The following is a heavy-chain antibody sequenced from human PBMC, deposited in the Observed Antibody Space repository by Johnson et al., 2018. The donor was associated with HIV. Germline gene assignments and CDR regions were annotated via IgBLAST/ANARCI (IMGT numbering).Heavy chain of an antibody. CDR2: ISYDRSNK. V-gene: IGHV3-30*03. Sequence: QVQLVESGGGVVQPGRSMRLSCAASGLTFSSYGMHRVRQAAGKRLEWLSCISYDRSNKYYGDSVKGRFTISRDNSKNTLYLQMNSLRTEDTAVYYCARVRGGTGHGAFDIWGQGTMVTVSS. J-gene: IGHJ3*02. CDR3: ARVRGGTGHGAFDI. CDR1: GLTFSSYG.